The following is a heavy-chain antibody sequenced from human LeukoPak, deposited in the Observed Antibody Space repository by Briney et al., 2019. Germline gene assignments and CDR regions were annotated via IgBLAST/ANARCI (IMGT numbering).Heavy chain of an antibody. D-gene: IGHD2-15*01. V-gene: IGHV4-34*01. CDR2: INHSGST. Sequence: PSETLSFTCAVYGGSFSGYYWSWIRQPPGKGLEWIGEINHSGSTNYNPSLKSRVTISVDTSKNQFSLKLSSVTAADTAVYYCAGGSIYCSGGSCYPRSAQLDYWGQGTLVTVSS. CDR1: GGSFSGYY. CDR3: AGGSIYCSGGSCYPRSAQLDY. J-gene: IGHJ4*02.